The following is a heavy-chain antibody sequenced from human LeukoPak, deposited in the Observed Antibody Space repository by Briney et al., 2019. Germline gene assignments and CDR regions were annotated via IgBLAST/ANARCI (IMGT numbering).Heavy chain of an antibody. CDR1: GYTFTSYA. D-gene: IGHD6-13*01. V-gene: IGHV1-3*01. CDR2: INAGNGNT. CDR3: ARGSSSSPGDWFDP. J-gene: IGHJ5*02. Sequence: ASVKVSCKASGYTFTSYAMHWVRQAPGQRLEWMGWINAGNGNTKYSQKFQGRVTITRDTSASTAYMELSSLRSEDTAVYYCARGSSSSPGDWFDPWGQGTLVTVSS.